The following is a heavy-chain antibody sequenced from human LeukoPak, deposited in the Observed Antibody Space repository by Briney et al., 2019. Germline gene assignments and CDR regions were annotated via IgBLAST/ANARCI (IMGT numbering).Heavy chain of an antibody. Sequence: SETLSLTCTVSGGSISSYYWTWIRQPPGKGLEWIGYIYYGGSTNYNPSLKGRGTISVDTSRNQFSLKLNSVTAADMAVYYCARGLHSQIHPFDYWGQGTQVTVSS. CDR3: ARGLHSQIHPFDY. CDR2: IYYGGST. CDR1: GGSISSYY. J-gene: IGHJ4*02. D-gene: IGHD2-15*01. V-gene: IGHV4-59*08.